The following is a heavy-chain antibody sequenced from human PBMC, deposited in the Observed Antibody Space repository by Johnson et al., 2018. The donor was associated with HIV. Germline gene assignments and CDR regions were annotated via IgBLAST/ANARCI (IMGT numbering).Heavy chain of an antibody. CDR2: ISYDGSNK. J-gene: IGHJ3*02. V-gene: IGHV3-30*04. Sequence: VQLVESGGGVVQPGRSLRLSCAASGFTFSSYAMHWVRQAPGKGLEWVAVISYDGSNKYYADSVKGRFTISRDNSKNTLYLQMHSLRAEDTAVYYCARDWDAFDIWGQGTMVTVSS. CDR1: GFTFSSYA. CDR3: ARDWDAFDI.